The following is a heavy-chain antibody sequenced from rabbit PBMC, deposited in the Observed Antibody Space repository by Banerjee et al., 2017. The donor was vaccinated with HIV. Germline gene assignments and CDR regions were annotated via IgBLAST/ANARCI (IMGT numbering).Heavy chain of an antibody. CDR1: GSTLSRYY. CDR2: IYAGSSDNT. Sequence: QEQLVESGGGLVQPEGSLTLTCTASGSTLSRYYICWVRQAPGKGLEWIACIYAGSSDNTGYASWAKGRFTISKTSSTTVTLQMTSLTAADTATYFCARDQADTVDLYYFSLWGQGTLVTVS. J-gene: IGHJ4*01. D-gene: IGHD1-1*01. V-gene: IGHV1S45*01. CDR3: ARDQADTVDLYYFSL.